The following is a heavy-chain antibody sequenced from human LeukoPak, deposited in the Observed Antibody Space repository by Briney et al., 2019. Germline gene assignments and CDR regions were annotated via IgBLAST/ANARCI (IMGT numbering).Heavy chain of an antibody. CDR2: INPSGGSP. CDR3: ARKSVANHFEY. D-gene: IGHD6-6*01. Sequence: ASVKVSCKSSVYTFTSYYIRWVRPAPGQRLEWMGVINPSGGSPSYAQKFQGRVTVTRDTSTSTIYMELSSLRSEDTAVYNCARKSVANHFEYWGQGTLVTVSS. CDR1: VYTFTSYY. V-gene: IGHV1-46*01. J-gene: IGHJ4*02.